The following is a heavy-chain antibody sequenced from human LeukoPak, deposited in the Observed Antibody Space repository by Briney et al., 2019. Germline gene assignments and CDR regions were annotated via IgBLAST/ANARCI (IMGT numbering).Heavy chain of an antibody. Sequence: SETLSLTCTVSSGSISAYYWNWIRQPPGKGLEWIGSVYYSGSTNYNPSLKSRVTISVDTSKNQLSLKLSSVTAADTAVYYCARADVDTAMVDYWGQGTLVTVSS. CDR3: ARADVDTAMVDY. J-gene: IGHJ4*02. CDR1: SGSISAYY. V-gene: IGHV4-59*08. D-gene: IGHD5-18*01. CDR2: VYYSGST.